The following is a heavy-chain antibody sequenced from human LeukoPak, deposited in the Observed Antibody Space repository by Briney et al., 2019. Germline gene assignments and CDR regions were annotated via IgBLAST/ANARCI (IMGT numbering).Heavy chain of an antibody. CDR1: GFTFSSYA. CDR2: ISYDGSNK. V-gene: IGHV3-30-3*01. D-gene: IGHD1-7*01. J-gene: IGHJ4*02. Sequence: PGGSLRLSCAASGFTFSSYAMHWVRQAPGKGLEWVAVISYDGSNKYYADSVKGRFTISRDNSKNTLYLQMNSLRAEDTAVYYCARRELELYIDYWGQGTLVTVSS. CDR3: ARRELELYIDY.